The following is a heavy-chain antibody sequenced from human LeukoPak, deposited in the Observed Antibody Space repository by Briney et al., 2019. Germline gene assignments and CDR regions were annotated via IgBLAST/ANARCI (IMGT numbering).Heavy chain of an antibody. CDR3: ARGASGSYSRWFDP. CDR2: IYPGDSDT. Sequence: GESLKISCKGSGYRFTNYWIGRVRQMPGKGLEWMGIIYPGDSDTTYSPSFQGQVTISVDKSISTAYLQWSSLKASDTAIYYCARGASGSYSRWFDPWGQGTLVTVSS. D-gene: IGHD3-10*01. CDR1: GYRFTNYW. J-gene: IGHJ5*02. V-gene: IGHV5-51*01.